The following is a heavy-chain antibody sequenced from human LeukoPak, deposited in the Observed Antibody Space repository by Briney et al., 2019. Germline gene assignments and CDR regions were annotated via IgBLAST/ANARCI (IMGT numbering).Heavy chain of an antibody. V-gene: IGHV4-59*12. J-gene: IGHJ4*02. CDR2: IYYSGST. CDR3: AREGGPYRPLDY. CDR1: GGSISSYY. Sequence: KPSETLSLTCTVSGGSISSYYWSWIRQPPGKGLEWIGYIYYSGSTNYNPSLKGRLTISVDTSKNQFSLKLSSVTAADTAVYYCAREGGPYRPLDYSGQGTLVTVSS.